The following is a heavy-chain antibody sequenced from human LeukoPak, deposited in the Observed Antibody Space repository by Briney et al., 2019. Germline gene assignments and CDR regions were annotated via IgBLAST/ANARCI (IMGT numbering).Heavy chain of an antibody. Sequence: PGGSLRLSCAASRFTFNTYVMHWVRQAPGKGLEWVAVISYDGSNKYYADSVKGRFTISRDNSKNTLYLQMNSLRAEDTAVYYCAKEVQVERRKDGFDIWGQGTMVTVSS. J-gene: IGHJ3*02. CDR2: ISYDGSNK. D-gene: IGHD1-1*01. V-gene: IGHV3-30*18. CDR3: AKEVQVERRKDGFDI. CDR1: RFTFNTYV.